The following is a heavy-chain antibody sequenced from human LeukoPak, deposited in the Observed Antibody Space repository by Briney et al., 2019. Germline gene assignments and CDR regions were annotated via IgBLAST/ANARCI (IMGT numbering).Heavy chain of an antibody. D-gene: IGHD1-26*01. Sequence: GASVKVSCKASGYTFTSYAISWVRQAPGQGLEWMGGIIPIFGTANYAQKFQGRVTITADKSTSTAYMELSSLRSEDTAVYYCARNLAGVGAYYYYYYMDVWGKGTTVTVSS. CDR3: ARNLAGVGAYYYYYYMDV. J-gene: IGHJ6*03. CDR1: GYTFTSYA. V-gene: IGHV1-69*06. CDR2: IIPIFGTA.